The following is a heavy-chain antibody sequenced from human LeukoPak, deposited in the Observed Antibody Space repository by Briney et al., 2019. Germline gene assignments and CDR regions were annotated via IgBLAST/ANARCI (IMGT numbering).Heavy chain of an antibody. J-gene: IGHJ4*02. D-gene: IGHD5-24*01. V-gene: IGHV4-59*08. Sequence: PSETLSLTCTVSGGSISSYYWSWIRQPPGKGLEWIGFIYYSGSTNYNPSLKSRVTISVDTSKNQFSLKLSSVTAADTAVYYCARGRWLRLPDYWGQGTLVTVSP. CDR3: ARGRWLRLPDY. CDR2: IYYSGST. CDR1: GGSISSYY.